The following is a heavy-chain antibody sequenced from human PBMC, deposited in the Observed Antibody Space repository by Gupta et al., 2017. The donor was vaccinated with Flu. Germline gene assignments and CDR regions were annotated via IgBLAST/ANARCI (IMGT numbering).Heavy chain of an antibody. CDR3: ATVTTGC. D-gene: IGHD4-17*01. J-gene: IGHJ4*02. CDR1: GFTFSGSY. CDR2: INPEGSST. V-gene: IGHV3-74*03. Sequence: EVPLVESGGGLVQPGGSLSLSCAASGFTFSGSYLQWVRQAPGKGLVWGTRINPEGSSTTYADAGKGRFTISRDNAKNTLYLQMNSLGADDTAVYYCATVTTGCWGQGTLVTVSS.